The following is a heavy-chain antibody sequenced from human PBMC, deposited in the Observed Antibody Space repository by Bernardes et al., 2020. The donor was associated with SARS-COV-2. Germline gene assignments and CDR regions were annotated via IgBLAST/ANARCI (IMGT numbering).Heavy chain of an antibody. V-gene: IGHV4-31*03. CDR1: GGSITSEAYY. D-gene: IGHD3-9*01. CDR3: ARMYYDIVTAYEGMDV. CDR2: IHHTGNT. J-gene: IGHJ6*02. Sequence: SETLSLTCTVSGGSITSEAYYWTWLHQNPRKGLEFIGYIHHTGNTHYNPSLKSRVTISIDTSKSQFSLRLNSVTAADTAVYYCARMYYDIVTAYEGMDVWGQGTTVTVSS.